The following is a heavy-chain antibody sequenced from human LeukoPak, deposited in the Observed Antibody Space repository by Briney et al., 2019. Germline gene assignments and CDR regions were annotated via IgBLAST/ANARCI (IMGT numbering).Heavy chain of an antibody. CDR1: GGSISSSSYY. V-gene: IGHV4-39*01. J-gene: IGHJ4*02. D-gene: IGHD3-16*02. Sequence: SETLSLTCTVSGGSISSSSYYWGWIRQPPGKGLEWIGSIYYSGSTYYNPSLKSRVTISVDTSKNQFSLKLSSVTAADTAVYYCASHYMYYDYIWGSYRPPLWGQGTLVTVSS. CDR3: ASHYMYYDYIWGSYRPPL. CDR2: IYYSGST.